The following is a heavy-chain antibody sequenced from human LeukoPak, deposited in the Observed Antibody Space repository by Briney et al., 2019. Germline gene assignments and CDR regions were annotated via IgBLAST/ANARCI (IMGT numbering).Heavy chain of an antibody. CDR3: AHLYFYNSGGYSRAFDY. V-gene: IGHV2-5*02. J-gene: IGHJ4*02. CDR2: IYWDDEK. D-gene: IGHD3-22*01. CDR1: GFSLPTNGVG. Sequence: VSGPTLLKPTQTLTLTCTFSGFSLPTNGVGVGWIRQPPAKALEGLSLIYWDDEKRYSPSLRTRLTITKDTSKSQVVLTLTNMDPVDTATYYCAHLYFYNSGGYSRAFDYWGQGTLVTVSS.